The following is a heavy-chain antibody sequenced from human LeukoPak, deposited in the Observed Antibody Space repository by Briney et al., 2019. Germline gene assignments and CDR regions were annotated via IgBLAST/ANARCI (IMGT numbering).Heavy chain of an antibody. CDR1: GFTFSNYG. D-gene: IGHD5-12*01. J-gene: IGHJ6*03. Sequence: GGSLRLSCAASGFTFSNYGMHWVRQAPGKGLEWVAFIRYDGSNKYYADSVKGRFIISRDNSKNTLYLQMNSLRAEDTAVYYCAKDTVKVTTIRRVPHYMDVWGKGTTVTTSS. CDR3: AKDTVKVTTIRRVPHYMDV. V-gene: IGHV3-30*02. CDR2: IRYDGSNK.